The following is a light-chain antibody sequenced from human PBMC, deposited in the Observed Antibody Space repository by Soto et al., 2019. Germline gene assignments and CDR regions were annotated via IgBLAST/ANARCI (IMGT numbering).Light chain of an antibody. Sequence: LTQAPCTLAVSPGERATLSCGASQAINNNVAWYQLKDGQVPRLLIYGASTRAADVPARFSGGGSGTEFTLTISSLKYEDFAEYHCQQYNNWPQTFGQGTKV. J-gene: IGKJ1*01. CDR3: QQYNNWPQT. V-gene: IGKV3-15*01. CDR1: QAINNN. CDR2: GAS.